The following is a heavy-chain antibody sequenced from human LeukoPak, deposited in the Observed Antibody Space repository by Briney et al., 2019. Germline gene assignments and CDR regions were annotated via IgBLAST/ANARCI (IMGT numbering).Heavy chain of an antibody. CDR2: ISSSSTYI. Sequence: PGGSLRLSCAASGFPLSIYSMIWGREATGRGREWVSSISSSSTYIYYADSVKGRFTISRDNAKNSLYLQMNSLRAEDTAVYYCARDRRGYDYDYWGQGTLVTVSS. D-gene: IGHD5-12*01. CDR3: ARDRRGYDYDY. V-gene: IGHV3-21*01. CDR1: GFPLSIYS. J-gene: IGHJ4*02.